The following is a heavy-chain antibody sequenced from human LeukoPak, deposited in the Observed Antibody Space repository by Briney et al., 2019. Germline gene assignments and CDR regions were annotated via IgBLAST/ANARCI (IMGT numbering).Heavy chain of an antibody. J-gene: IGHJ4*02. CDR3: ARWYCTGTSSYYDY. Sequence: GGSLRLSCAASGFTFSSYSMNWVRQAPGRGLEWVSYISSSSSTIYYADSVTGRFTISRDNSQNTLYLQMNSLRAEDTAVYYCARWYCTGTSSYYDYWGQGTLVTVSS. D-gene: IGHD2-2*01. V-gene: IGHV3-48*01. CDR2: ISSSSSTI. CDR1: GFTFSSYS.